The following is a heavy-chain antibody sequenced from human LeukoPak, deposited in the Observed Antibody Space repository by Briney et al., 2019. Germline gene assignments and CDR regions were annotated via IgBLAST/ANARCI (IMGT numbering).Heavy chain of an antibody. CDR1: GFTFSNYN. Sequence: RGSLRLSCAASGFTFSNYNMNWVRQAPGKGLEWVSYISSRGSYTYYADSVKGRFTISRDNAKNSLYLQMNSLRAEDTAVYYCARIDAFDIWGQGTMVTVSS. V-gene: IGHV3-21*06. CDR3: ARIDAFDI. J-gene: IGHJ3*02. CDR2: ISSRGSYT.